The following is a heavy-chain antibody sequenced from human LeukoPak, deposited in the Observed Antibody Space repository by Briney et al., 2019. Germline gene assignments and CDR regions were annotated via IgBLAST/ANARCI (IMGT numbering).Heavy chain of an antibody. D-gene: IGHD3-16*02. CDR3: ARNNYDYVWGTYRPLFFGY. J-gene: IGHJ4*02. CDR1: GFTFSSYG. CDR2: IYSGGST. Sequence: AGGSLRLSSAASGFTFSSYGMSWVRQAPGKGLEWVSVIYSGGSTYYADSVKGRFTISRDNSKNTLYLQMNSLRVEDTAIYYCARNNYDYVWGTYRPLFFGYWGQGTLVTVSS. V-gene: IGHV3-66*01.